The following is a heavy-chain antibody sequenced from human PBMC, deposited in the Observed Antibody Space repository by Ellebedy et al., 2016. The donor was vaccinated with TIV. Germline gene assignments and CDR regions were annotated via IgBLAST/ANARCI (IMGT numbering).Heavy chain of an antibody. CDR1: GFTFSGYS. V-gene: IGHV3-21*01. Sequence: PWGSLRLSCAASGFTFSGYSMNWVRQAPRKGLEWLSSISSTVAHIYPADSLTGRFSISRDNTKKSLYLQMTSLRVEDTAVYYCVRDSSSWDYFDSWGQGTLVTVSS. J-gene: IGHJ4*02. D-gene: IGHD6-13*01. CDR3: VRDSSSWDYFDS. CDR2: ISSTVAHI.